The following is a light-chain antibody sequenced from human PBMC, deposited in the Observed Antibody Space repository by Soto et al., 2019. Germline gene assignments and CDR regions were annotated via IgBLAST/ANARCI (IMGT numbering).Light chain of an antibody. CDR3: QQYNDWPVT. CDR1: QSVSIN. Sequence: EIVMTQSPATLSVSPGETGTLSCRASQSVSINLAWYQHQPGQAPRLLLHSATARASGIPARFSGSGSGTEFTLTLSSLQSEDFAVYYCQQYNDWPVTFGQGTKVEIK. J-gene: IGKJ1*01. V-gene: IGKV3-15*01. CDR2: SAT.